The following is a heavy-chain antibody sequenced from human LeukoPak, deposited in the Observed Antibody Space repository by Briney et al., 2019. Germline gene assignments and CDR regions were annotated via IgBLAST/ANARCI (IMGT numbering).Heavy chain of an antibody. Sequence: ASVKVSCKASGYTFTSYYMHWVRQAPGQGLEWMGIINPSGGSTSYAQKFQGRVTITRDTSASTAYMELSSLRSEDTAVYYCARGFYYYYGMDVWGQGTTVTVSS. CDR1: GYTFTSYY. J-gene: IGHJ6*02. V-gene: IGHV1-46*01. CDR2: INPSGGST. CDR3: ARGFYYYYGMDV.